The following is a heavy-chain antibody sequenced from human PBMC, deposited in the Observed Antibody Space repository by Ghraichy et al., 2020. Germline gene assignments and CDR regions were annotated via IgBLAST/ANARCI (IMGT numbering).Heavy chain of an antibody. V-gene: IGHV6-1*01. CDR2: TSYRSKWFN. J-gene: IGHJ4*02. CDR3: ARELGYYDTSVYSEPFFDF. Sequence: SETLSLTCAISGDSVSSNSAAWNWIRQSLSRGLEWLGRTSYRSKWFNDYALSVKSRITVNPDTSKNQFSLQLDSVTPEDTAVYYCARELGYYDTSVYSEPFFDFWGQGTLVTVSS. D-gene: IGHD3-22*01. CDR1: GDSVSSNSAA.